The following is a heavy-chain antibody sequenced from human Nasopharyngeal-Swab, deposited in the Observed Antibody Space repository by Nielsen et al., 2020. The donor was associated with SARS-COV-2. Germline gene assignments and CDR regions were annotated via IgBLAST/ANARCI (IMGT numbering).Heavy chain of an antibody. V-gene: IGHV1-2*06. CDR1: GYTFTDYF. D-gene: IGHD3-10*01. Sequence: ASVKVSCKASGYTFTDYFMHWVRQAPGQGLEWMGRINPKSGDTKYAEIFRDRVTVTRDTSITTVYMELSSLRSDETAGYYCVRDDGDVPGITGSGPPGGFWGQGTLVTVSS. CDR3: VRDDGDVPGITGSGPPGGF. J-gene: IGHJ4*01. CDR2: INPKSGDT.